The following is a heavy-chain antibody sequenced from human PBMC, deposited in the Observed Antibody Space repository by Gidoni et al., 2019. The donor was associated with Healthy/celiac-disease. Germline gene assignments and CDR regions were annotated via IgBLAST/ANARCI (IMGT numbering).Heavy chain of an antibody. CDR3: ARLDFGFWSGGPDY. Sequence: QLQLQESGPGLVKPSETLSLTCTVSGCSISSSSYYWGWIRQPPGKGLEWIGSIYYSGSTYYNPSLKSRVTISVDTSKNQFSLKLSSVTAADTAVYYCARLDFGFWSGGPDYWGQGTLVTVSS. D-gene: IGHD3-3*01. CDR2: IYYSGST. J-gene: IGHJ4*02. CDR1: GCSISSSSYY. V-gene: IGHV4-39*01.